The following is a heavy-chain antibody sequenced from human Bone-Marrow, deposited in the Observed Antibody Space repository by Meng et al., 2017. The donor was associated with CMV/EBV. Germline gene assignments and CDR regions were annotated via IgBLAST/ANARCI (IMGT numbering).Heavy chain of an antibody. CDR3: ARGDAISGSDYYGLDV. D-gene: IGHD1-26*01. CDR2: VYFTGTS. Sequence: GSLRLSCTVSGGSISSYYWSWIRQPPGKGLEWMGYVYFTGTSTYNPSLKSRVTISIDTSENQFSLKVSSVTAADTAVYYCARGDAISGSDYYGLDVWGQGTTVTVSS. CDR1: GGSISSYY. V-gene: IGHV4-59*01. J-gene: IGHJ6*02.